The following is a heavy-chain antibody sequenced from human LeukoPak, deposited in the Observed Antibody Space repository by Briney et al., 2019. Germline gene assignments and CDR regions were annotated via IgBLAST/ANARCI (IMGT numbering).Heavy chain of an antibody. CDR2: ISSSSSTI. V-gene: IGHV3-48*01. D-gene: IGHD5-24*01. CDR3: ATEMATIDY. Sequence: PGGSLRLSCAASGFTFSSYSMNWVRQAPGKGLEWVSYISSSSSTIYYADSVKGRFTISRDNAKNSLYLQMNSLRAEDTAVYYCATEMATIDYWGQGTLVTLSS. J-gene: IGHJ4*02. CDR1: GFTFSSYS.